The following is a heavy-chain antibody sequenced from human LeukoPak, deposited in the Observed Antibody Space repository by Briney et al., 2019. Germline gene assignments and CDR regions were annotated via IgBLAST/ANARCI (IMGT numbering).Heavy chain of an antibody. V-gene: IGHV4-39*01. CDR1: GAPMIRSDYW. Sequence: SETLSLTCTVYGAPMIRSDYWWGCIRQPPGKGLEWIGSVYYSGDTHYNPSLKSRVSISADTSRNQFSLKLSSVSAADTALYYCASQMGTGRWSFDSWGQGILVTVST. J-gene: IGHJ4*02. CDR2: VYYSGDT. D-gene: IGHD4-23*01. CDR3: ASQMGTGRWSFDS.